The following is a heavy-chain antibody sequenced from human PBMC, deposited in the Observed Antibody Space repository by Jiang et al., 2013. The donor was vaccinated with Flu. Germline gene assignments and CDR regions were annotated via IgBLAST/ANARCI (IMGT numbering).Heavy chain of an antibody. CDR2: IYPGDSDT. CDR1: GYTFSDFW. Sequence: GAEVKKPGESLKISCEGSGYTFSDFWIAWVRQMPGKGLEWMGIIYPGDSDTRYSPSFQGQVTISADKSISTAYLQWSSLKASDTAMYFCARQWNFDIWGQGTMVTVSS. V-gene: IGHV5-51*01. J-gene: IGHJ3*02. CDR3: ARQWNFDI. D-gene: IGHD1-1*01.